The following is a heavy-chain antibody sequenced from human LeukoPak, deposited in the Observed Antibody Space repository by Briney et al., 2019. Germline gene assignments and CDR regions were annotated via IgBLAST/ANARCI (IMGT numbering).Heavy chain of an antibody. J-gene: IGHJ6*03. CDR2: IYHRRTT. V-gene: IGHV4-30-2*01. D-gene: IGHD5-24*01. CDR1: GGSIGIDDYY. Sequence: SQTLSLTCTVSGGSIGIDDYYWTWIRQPPGKGLEGFGYIYHRRTTYYNPSLESRVTISADRSKNQFSLKLSSVTAADTAMFYCARVRDPYYYYMDVWGKGTTVTVSS. CDR3: ARVRDPYYYYMDV.